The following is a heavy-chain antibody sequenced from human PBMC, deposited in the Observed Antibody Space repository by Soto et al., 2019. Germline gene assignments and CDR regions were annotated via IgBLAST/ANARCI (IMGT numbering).Heavy chain of an antibody. Sequence: EVQLVESGGGLIQPGGSLKLSCAASGFTVGNNYMSWVRQAPGKGLEWVSLIYSTGTTKYADSVKGRFTVSRHNAKNTLYLQMNSLRAEDTAVYYCAKDGRGSGSHYNSFGYWGQGTLVTVSS. D-gene: IGHD3-10*01. V-gene: IGHV3-53*01. CDR3: AKDGRGSGSHYNSFGY. J-gene: IGHJ4*02. CDR2: IYSTGTT. CDR1: GFTVGNNY.